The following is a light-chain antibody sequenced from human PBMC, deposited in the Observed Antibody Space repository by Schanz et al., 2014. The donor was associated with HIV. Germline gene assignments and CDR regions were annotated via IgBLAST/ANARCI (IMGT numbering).Light chain of an antibody. CDR1: SGDVGRYDY. J-gene: IGLJ2*01. V-gene: IGLV2-14*03. CDR3: SSYTTSSTLV. Sequence: QSALTQPASVSGSLGXXITISCTGTSGDVGRYDYVSWYQQHPGQAPKILIYDVTYRPSGISNRFSGSQSWYTASLTISGLQADDEADYYCSSYTTSSTLVLGGGTKLTVL. CDR2: DVT.